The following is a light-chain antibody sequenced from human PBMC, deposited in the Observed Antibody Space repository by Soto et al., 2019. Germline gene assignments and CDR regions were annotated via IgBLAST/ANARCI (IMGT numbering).Light chain of an antibody. CDR2: DSS. Sequence: IQMTQSPSSLSASVGDRVTITCRASQDIGKFLNWYYQKPGKAPKLLIYDSSILETGVPSRFSGGGSGTDFTFTISSLQPEDFATYYCQQYDDLTFTFGQGTRLEIK. V-gene: IGKV1-33*01. CDR3: QQYDDLTFT. CDR1: QDIGKF. J-gene: IGKJ5*01.